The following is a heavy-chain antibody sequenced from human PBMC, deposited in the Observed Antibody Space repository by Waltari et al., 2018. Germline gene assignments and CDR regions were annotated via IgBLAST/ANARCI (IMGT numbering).Heavy chain of an antibody. CDR2: IRGSGGST. CDR1: GFTFSSYA. V-gene: IGHV3-23*04. Sequence: EVQLVESGGGLVQPGGSLRLSCAASGFTFSSYAMSWVRQAPGKRLEWVSAIRGSGGSTYYADSVKGRFTISRDNSKNTLYLQMNSLRAEDTAVYYCAKDRVGAVAGHRGYYYMDVWGKGTTVTVSS. D-gene: IGHD6-19*01. CDR3: AKDRVGAVAGHRGYYYMDV. J-gene: IGHJ6*03.